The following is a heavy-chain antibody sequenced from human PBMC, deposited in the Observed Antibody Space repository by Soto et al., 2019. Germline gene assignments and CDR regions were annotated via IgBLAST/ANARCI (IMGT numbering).Heavy chain of an antibody. D-gene: IGHD1-26*01. CDR1: GGSISSSNW. CDR2: IYHSGST. J-gene: IGHJ5*02. V-gene: IGHV4-4*02. Sequence: QVQLQESGPGLVKPSGTLSLTCAVSGGSISSSNWWSWVRQPPGKGLEWIGEIYHSGSTNYNSSLKGRVTISGDKSKNQFSLKLSSVTAADTAVYYCASKAWDPPRWFDPWGQGTLVTVSS. CDR3: ASKAWDPPRWFDP.